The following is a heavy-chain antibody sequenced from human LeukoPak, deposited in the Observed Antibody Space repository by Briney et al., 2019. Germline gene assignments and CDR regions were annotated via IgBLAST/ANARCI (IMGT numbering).Heavy chain of an antibody. D-gene: IGHD3-10*01. V-gene: IGHV1-2*02. CDR3: ARGGTAMVRGVTAY. Sequence: ASVKVSCKASGGTFSTYAISWVRQAPGQGPEWMGWINPDSGGSEYGQKFQGRVTFTSDTSSTTIYMEVRSLKSDDTAVYYCARGGTAMVRGVTAYWGQGTLVTVSS. J-gene: IGHJ4*02. CDR2: INPDSGGS. CDR1: GGTFSTYA.